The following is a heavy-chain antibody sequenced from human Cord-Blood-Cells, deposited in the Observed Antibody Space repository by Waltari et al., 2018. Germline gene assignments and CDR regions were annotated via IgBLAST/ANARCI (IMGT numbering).Heavy chain of an antibody. CDR3: ARMAVRGVIIKYYYYGMDV. J-gene: IGHJ6*02. CDR1: GGTFRSYA. Sequence: QVQLVQSGAEVKKPGSSVKVSCTASGGTFRSYALSWVRQAPGQGLEWMGGIIPIFGTANYAQKFQGRVTITADESTSTAYMELSSLRSEDTAVYYCARMAVRGVIIKYYYYGMDVWGQGTTVTVSS. CDR2: IIPIFGTA. D-gene: IGHD3-10*01. V-gene: IGHV1-69*01.